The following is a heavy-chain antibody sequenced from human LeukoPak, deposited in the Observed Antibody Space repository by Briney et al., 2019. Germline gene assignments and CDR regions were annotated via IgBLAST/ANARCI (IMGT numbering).Heavy chain of an antibody. V-gene: IGHV4-59*01. D-gene: IGHD2-2*01. CDR2: LHYSGST. J-gene: IGHJ4*02. CDR1: GGSISSYY. CDR3: ASGPGVEYPFDY. Sequence: PSETLSLTCTVSGGSISSYYWSWIRQPPGKGLEWIGSLHYSGSTNYNPSLKSRVTISVDTSKNQFSLQLSSVTAADTAVYYCASGPGVEYPFDYWGQGTLVTVSS.